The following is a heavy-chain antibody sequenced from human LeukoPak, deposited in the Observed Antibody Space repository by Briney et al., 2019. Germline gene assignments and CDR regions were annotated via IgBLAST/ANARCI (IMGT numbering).Heavy chain of an antibody. CDR1: GYSISSGYY. CDR3: ARESRRYYYDSSGYYYNDY. V-gene: IGHV4-38-2*02. D-gene: IGHD3-22*01. J-gene: IGHJ4*02. CDR2: IYHSGST. Sequence: SETLSLTCTVSGYSISSGYYWGWIRQPPGKGLEWIGSIYHSGSTYYNPSLKSRVTISVDTSKNQFSLKRSSVTAADTAVYYCARESRRYYYDSSGYYYNDYWGQGTLVTVSS.